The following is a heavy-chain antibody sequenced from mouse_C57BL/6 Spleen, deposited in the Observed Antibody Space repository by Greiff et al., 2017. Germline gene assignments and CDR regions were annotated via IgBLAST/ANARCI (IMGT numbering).Heavy chain of an antibody. CDR1: GYTFTDYY. J-gene: IGHJ4*01. Sequence: EVQLQQSGPELVKPGASVKISCKASGYTFTDYYMNWVKQSHGKSLEWIGDINPNNGGTSYNQKFKGKATLTVDKSSSPAYMELRSRTSEDSAVYYCARGEGYYYAMDYWGQGTSVTVSS. D-gene: IGHD2-2*01. V-gene: IGHV1-26*01. CDR3: ARGEGYYYAMDY. CDR2: INPNNGGT.